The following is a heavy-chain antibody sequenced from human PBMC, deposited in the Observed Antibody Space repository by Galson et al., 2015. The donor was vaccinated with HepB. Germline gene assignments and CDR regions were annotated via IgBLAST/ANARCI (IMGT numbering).Heavy chain of an antibody. CDR2: IKQDGSEK. D-gene: IGHD6-19*01. J-gene: IGHJ4*02. CDR1: GFTLSNYW. CDR3: ARGSGWLIHY. V-gene: IGHV3-7*03. Sequence: SLRLSCAASGFTLSNYWMNWVRQAPEKGLEWVAIIKQDGSEKHYVDSVKGRFTISRDNAKNSLYLQMNNLRAEDTAVYYCARGSGWLIHYWGQGTLVTVSS.